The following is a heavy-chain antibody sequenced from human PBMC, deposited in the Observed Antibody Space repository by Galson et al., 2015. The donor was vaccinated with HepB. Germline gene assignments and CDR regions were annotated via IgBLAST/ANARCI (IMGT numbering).Heavy chain of an antibody. CDR2: VSSDESNK. J-gene: IGHJ4*02. CDR3: ARTFYFDY. Sequence: SLRLSCAASGFTFSAYAMHWVRQAPGKGLEWVALVSSDESNKYYADSARGRFTLSRDNSRNTVYLQMNSLRAEDTAVYYCARTFYFDYGGQGTLVTVSS. V-gene: IGHV3-30*04. CDR1: GFTFSAYA.